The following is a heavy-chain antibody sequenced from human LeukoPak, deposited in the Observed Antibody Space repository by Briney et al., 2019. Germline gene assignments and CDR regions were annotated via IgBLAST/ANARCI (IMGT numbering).Heavy chain of an antibody. V-gene: IGHV4-4*07. D-gene: IGHD6-19*01. CDR1: GGSISIYY. CDR2: IYMNGST. J-gene: IGHJ4*02. CDR3: ARERGHSSGWYIDD. Sequence: SETLSLTCTVSGGSISIYYWSWIRQPAGKGLEWIGRIYMNGSTNDSPSLEWGVTMSVDTAKSQFSLKLRSVTAAATAVYECARERGHSSGWYIDDWGQGTLVTVSS.